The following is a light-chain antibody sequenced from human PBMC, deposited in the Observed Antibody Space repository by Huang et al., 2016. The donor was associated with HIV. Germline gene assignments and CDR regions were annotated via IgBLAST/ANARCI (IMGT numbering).Light chain of an antibody. V-gene: IGKV1-8*01. J-gene: IGKJ1*01. CDR1: QNINDY. Sequence: AIRMTQSPFSLYAFTGDRVTITCRATQNINDYLAWYRQKPGRAPELLIYGAARLRSGISSRFSGSGSGTDFTRTINCLQSEDFVTYYCQQYFSYPQTFGQGTKVEVK. CDR2: GAA. CDR3: QQYFSYPQT.